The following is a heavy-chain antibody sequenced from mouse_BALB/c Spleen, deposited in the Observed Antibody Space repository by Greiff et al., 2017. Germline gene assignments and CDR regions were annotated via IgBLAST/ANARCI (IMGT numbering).Heavy chain of an antibody. V-gene: IGHV5-6-2*01. CDR3: ARHDDYGSPAWFAY. Sequence: EVMLVESGGGLVKLGGSLKLSCAASGFTFSSYYMSWVRQTPEKRLELVAAINSNGGSTYYPDTVKGRFTISRDNAKNTLYLQMSSLKSEDTALYYCARHDDYGSPAWFAYWGQGTLVTVSA. CDR2: INSNGGST. J-gene: IGHJ3*01. D-gene: IGHD1-1*01. CDR1: GFTFSSYY.